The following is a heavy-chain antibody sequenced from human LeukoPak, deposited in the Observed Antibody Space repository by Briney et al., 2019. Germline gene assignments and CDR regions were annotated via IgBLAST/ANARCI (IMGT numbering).Heavy chain of an antibody. V-gene: IGHV4-59*12. Sequence: SETLSLTCTVSGGSISNYYWSWIRQPPGKGLEWIGYIYYSGSTNYNPSLKSRVTISVDTSKNQFSLKLSSVTAADTAVYYCARLIKNPYDYVWGSYRRNWFDPWGQGTLVTVSS. CDR3: ARLIKNPYDYVWGSYRRNWFDP. J-gene: IGHJ5*02. CDR1: GGSISNYY. D-gene: IGHD3-16*02. CDR2: IYYSGST.